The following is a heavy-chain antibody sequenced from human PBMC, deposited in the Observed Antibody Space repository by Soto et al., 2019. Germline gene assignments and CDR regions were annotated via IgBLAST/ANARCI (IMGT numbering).Heavy chain of an antibody. CDR1: GFTFSSYW. D-gene: IGHD6-13*01. Sequence: EVQLVESGGGVVQPGGSLRLSCAASGFTFSSYWMHWVRQAPGKGLVWVSRVNPDGSDTSYADSVKGRFTISRDNAKNTLYLQMNSLRAEDTAVYYYARVAVGSYYFDYWGQGTLLTVSS. CDR3: ARVAVGSYYFDY. J-gene: IGHJ4*02. CDR2: VNPDGSDT. V-gene: IGHV3-74*01.